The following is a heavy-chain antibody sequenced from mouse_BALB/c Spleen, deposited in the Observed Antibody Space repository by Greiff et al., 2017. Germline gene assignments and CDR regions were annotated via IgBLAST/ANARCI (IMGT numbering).Heavy chain of an antibody. CDR2: IYPYNGGT. CDR1: GYTFTDYN. J-gene: IGHJ3*01. D-gene: IGHD1-2*01. V-gene: IGHV1S29*02. CDR3: AVFITTATWFAY. Sequence: VQLQQSGPELAKPGASVKISCKASGYTFTDYNMHWVKQSHGKSLEWIGYIYPYNGGTGYNQKFKSKATLTVDNSSSTAYMELHSLTSEDSAVYYCAVFITTATWFAYWGQGTVVTGSA.